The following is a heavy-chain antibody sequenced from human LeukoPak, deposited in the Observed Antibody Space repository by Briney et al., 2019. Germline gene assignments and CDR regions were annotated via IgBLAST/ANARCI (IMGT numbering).Heavy chain of an antibody. D-gene: IGHD1-14*01. CDR3: ARSTPPDHLPGY. CDR1: GYTFTSYG. Sequence: ASVNVSCKASGYTFTSYGISWVRQAPGQGLEWMGWISAYNGNTNYAQKLQGRVTMTTDTSTSTAYMELRSLRSDDTAVYYCARSTPPDHLPGYWGQGTLVTVSS. J-gene: IGHJ4*02. V-gene: IGHV1-18*01. CDR2: ISAYNGNT.